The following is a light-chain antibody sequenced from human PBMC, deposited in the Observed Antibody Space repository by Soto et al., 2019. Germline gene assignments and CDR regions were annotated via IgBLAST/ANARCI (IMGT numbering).Light chain of an antibody. CDR1: QGSSNY. J-gene: IGKJ1*01. Sequence: DIQLTQSPSFLSASVGDRVTVSCRASQGSSNYLAWFQQKPGKAPKLLISSASTLETGVPSRFSGSGSGTEFTLTISSLQPEDFATYYCQQFYAYPRTFGQGTKVDI. V-gene: IGKV1-9*01. CDR2: SAS. CDR3: QQFYAYPRT.